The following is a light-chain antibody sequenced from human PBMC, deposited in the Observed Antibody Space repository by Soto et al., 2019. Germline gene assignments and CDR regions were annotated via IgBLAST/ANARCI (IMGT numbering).Light chain of an antibody. Sequence: QPVLTQPASVSGSPGQSITISCTGTSSDVGAYNSVSWYQQHPGKAPKLMIYEVSNRPSGVSNRFSGSKSGNTASLTISGLQAEDEADYYCSSYTSSSTAHVVFGGGTKVTVL. J-gene: IGLJ2*01. CDR1: SSDVGAYNS. CDR3: SSYTSSSTAHVV. CDR2: EVS. V-gene: IGLV2-14*01.